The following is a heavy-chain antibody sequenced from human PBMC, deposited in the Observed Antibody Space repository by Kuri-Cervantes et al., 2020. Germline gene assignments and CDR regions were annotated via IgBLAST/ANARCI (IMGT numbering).Heavy chain of an antibody. CDR3: ARVIDYGSGSYWDY. D-gene: IGHD3-10*01. J-gene: IGHJ4*02. V-gene: IGHV4-4*02. CDR2: IYHSGST. Sequence: SWVRQPPGKGLEWIGEIYHSGSTNYNPSLESRVTISVDKSKNQFSLKLSSVTAADTAVYYCARVIDYGSGSYWDYWGQGTLVTVSS.